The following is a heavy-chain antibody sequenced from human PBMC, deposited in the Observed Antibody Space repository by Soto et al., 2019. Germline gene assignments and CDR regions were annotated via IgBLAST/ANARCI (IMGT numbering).Heavy chain of an antibody. D-gene: IGHD2-15*01. Sequence: ASVKVSCKASGYTFTSYGISWVRQAPGQGLEWMGWISAYNGNTNYAQKLQGRVTMTTDTSTSTAYMELRSLRSDDTAVYYCAREWGDYCSGGSCYPDNYYYYYYMDVWGKGTTVTVFS. CDR3: AREWGDYCSGGSCYPDNYYYYYYMDV. CDR2: ISAYNGNT. CDR1: GYTFTSYG. V-gene: IGHV1-18*01. J-gene: IGHJ6*03.